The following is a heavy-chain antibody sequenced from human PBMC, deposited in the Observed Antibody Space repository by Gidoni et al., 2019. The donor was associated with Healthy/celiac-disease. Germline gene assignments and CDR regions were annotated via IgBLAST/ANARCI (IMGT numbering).Heavy chain of an antibody. V-gene: IGHV3-23*01. CDR3: AKDFSGAGYNWFDP. CDR2: IIVSGGST. D-gene: IGHD6-19*01. J-gene: IGHJ5*02. CDR1: GFTVSSYA. Sequence: EVQLLESGGGLVQPGGSLRLPCAASGFTVSSYAMRWVRQAPGKGLEWVSAIIVSGGSTYYADSVKGRFTISRDNSKNTLYLQMNSLRAEDTAVYYCAKDFSGAGYNWFDPWGQGTLVTVSS.